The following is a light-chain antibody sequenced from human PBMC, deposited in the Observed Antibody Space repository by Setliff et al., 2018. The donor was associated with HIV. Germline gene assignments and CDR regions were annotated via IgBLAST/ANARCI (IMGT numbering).Light chain of an antibody. Sequence: QSALTQPASVSGSPGQSITISCTGTSSDIGGYNYVSWYQQHPGKAPKLVISEVSNPPSGLSNRFSGSKSGDTASLTISGLQTEDEADYYCSSYTATSTLYVFGTGTKVTVL. V-gene: IGLV2-14*01. CDR1: SSDIGGYNY. J-gene: IGLJ1*01. CDR2: EVS. CDR3: SSYTATSTLYV.